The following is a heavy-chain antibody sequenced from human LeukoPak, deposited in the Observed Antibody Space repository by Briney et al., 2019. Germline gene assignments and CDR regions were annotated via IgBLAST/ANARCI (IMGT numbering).Heavy chain of an antibody. CDR2: IKEDGSEK. Sequence: GGSLRLSCAASAFTFSDYWMTWVRQAPGKGLERVANIKEDGSEKYYVDSVKGRFTISRDNAKNSVYLQMNSLRAEDTALYYCARGSGSSWYFYFDYWGQGTLVTVSS. CDR3: ARGSGSSWYFYFDY. V-gene: IGHV3-7*03. CDR1: AFTFSDYW. J-gene: IGHJ4*02. D-gene: IGHD6-13*01.